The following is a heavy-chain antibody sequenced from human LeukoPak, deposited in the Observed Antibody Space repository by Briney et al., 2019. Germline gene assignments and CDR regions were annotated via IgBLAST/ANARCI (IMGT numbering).Heavy chain of an antibody. J-gene: IGHJ4*02. CDR1: GFTFSSCW. V-gene: IGHV3-48*04. CDR3: ARDLSLYCSGGSCYSLNY. Sequence: GGSLRLSCAASGFTFSSCWMSWVRQAPGKGLEWVSYISSSSSTIYYADSVKGRFTISRDNAKNSLYLQMNSLRAEDTAVYYCARDLSLYCSGGSCYSLNYWGQGTLVTVSS. CDR2: ISSSSSTI. D-gene: IGHD2-15*01.